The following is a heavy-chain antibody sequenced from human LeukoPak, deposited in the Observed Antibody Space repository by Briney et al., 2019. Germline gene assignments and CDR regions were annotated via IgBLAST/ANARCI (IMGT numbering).Heavy chain of an antibody. CDR1: GGSISSYY. D-gene: IGHD4-17*01. Sequence: SETLSLTCTVSGGSISSYYWSWIRQPPGKGLEWIGYIYYSGSTNYNPSLKSRVTISVDTFKNQFSLKLSSVTAADTAVYYCARESALTTPFGYWGQGTLVTVSS. V-gene: IGHV4-59*01. CDR3: ARESALTTPFGY. CDR2: IYYSGST. J-gene: IGHJ4*02.